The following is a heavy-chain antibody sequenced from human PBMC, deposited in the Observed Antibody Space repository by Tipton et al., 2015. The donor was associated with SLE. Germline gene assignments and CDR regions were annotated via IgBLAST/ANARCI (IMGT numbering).Heavy chain of an antibody. CDR1: GFTFSSYS. V-gene: IGHV3-21*03. CDR2: ISSSSSYI. J-gene: IGHJ4*02. CDR3: ARAGYYYDSSGYFRPDY. D-gene: IGHD3-22*01. Sequence: SLRLSCAASGFTFSSYSMNWVRQAPGKGLEWVSSISSSSSYIYYADSVKGRFTISRDNAKNSLHLQMNSRRAEDTAVYYCARAGYYYDSSGYFRPDYWGQGTLVTVSS.